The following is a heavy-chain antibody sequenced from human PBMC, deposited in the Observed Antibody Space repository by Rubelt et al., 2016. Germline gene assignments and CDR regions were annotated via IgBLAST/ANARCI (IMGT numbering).Heavy chain of an antibody. CDR2: MNPNSGNT. Sequence: QVQLVQSGAEVKKPGASVKVSCKASEYTFTSYDINWVRQAIGQGLEWMGWMNPNSGNTGYAQKFQGRVTMTRNNSIRPAYRELSSLGSEDTAVYYCARRWGRHFDYWGQGTLVTVSS. CDR1: EYTFTSYD. V-gene: IGHV1-8*01. J-gene: IGHJ4*02. D-gene: IGHD3-16*01. CDR3: ARRWGRHFDY.